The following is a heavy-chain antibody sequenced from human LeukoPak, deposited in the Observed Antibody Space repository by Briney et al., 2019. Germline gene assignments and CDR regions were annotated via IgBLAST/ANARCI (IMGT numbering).Heavy chain of an antibody. CDR3: AKTHGPYCSGGSCLDYYYYMDV. CDR2: IYTSGST. Sequence: SETLSLTCTVSGGSISSYYWSWIRQPAGKGLEWIGRIYTSGSTNYNPSLKSRVTMSVDTSKNQFSLKLSSVTAADTAVYYCAKTHGPYCSGGSCLDYYYYMDVWGKGTTVTVSS. V-gene: IGHV4-4*07. CDR1: GGSISSYY. D-gene: IGHD2-15*01. J-gene: IGHJ6*03.